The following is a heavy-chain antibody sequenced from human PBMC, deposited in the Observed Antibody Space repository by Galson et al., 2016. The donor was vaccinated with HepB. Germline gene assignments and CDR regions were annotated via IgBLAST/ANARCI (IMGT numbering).Heavy chain of an antibody. Sequence: LVKPTQTLTLTCTFSGFSLNTSGVGVGWIRQPPGKALEWLALIYWDDDKHYSPSLKSRLTITKDTSRNQVVLTMTNIDPVDTATYYCAHRRRCITTSCLIDAFDIWGQGPMVTVSS. V-gene: IGHV2-5*02. CDR1: GFSLNTSGVG. CDR3: AHRRRCITTSCLIDAFDI. J-gene: IGHJ3*02. CDR2: IYWDDDK. D-gene: IGHD2-2*01.